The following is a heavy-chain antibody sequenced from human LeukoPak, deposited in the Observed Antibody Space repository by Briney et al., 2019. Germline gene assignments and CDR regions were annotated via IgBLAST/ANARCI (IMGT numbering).Heavy chain of an antibody. CDR2: ISSSSSYI. CDR3: ARDLRYYDSSGHEGYFDY. V-gene: IGHV3-21*01. CDR1: GFTFSSYS. J-gene: IGHJ4*02. D-gene: IGHD3-22*01. Sequence: GGSLRLSCAASGFTFSSYSMNWVRQAPGKGLEWVSSISSSSSYIYYADSVKGRFTISRDNAKNSLYLQMNSLRAEDTAVYYCARDLRYYDSSGHEGYFDYWGQGTLVTASS.